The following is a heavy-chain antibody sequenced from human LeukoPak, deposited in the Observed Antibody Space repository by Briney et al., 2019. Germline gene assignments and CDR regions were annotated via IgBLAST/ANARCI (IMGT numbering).Heavy chain of an antibody. CDR1: GFTFSSYG. J-gene: IGHJ4*02. CDR2: ISYDGGNK. D-gene: IGHD5-18*01. CDR3: AKERHSYRAYYFDY. Sequence: GGSLRLSCAGSGFTFSSYGMHWVRQAPGKGLEWVAVISYDGGNKYYADSVKGRFTIYRDNSKNTLYLQMNSLRGEDTAVYYCAKERHSYRAYYFDYWGQGTLVTVSS. V-gene: IGHV3-30*18.